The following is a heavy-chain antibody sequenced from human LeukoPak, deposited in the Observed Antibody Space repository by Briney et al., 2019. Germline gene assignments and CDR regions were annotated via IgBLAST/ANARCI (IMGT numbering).Heavy chain of an antibody. Sequence: GGSLRLSCTASGLSLNNYAMSWVRQVPGKGLEWVSASSSSDDGKWYADSVKGRFTISRDNAKNSLYLQMNSLRAEDTAVYYCARDRHGDYDYWGQGTLVTVSS. CDR1: GLSLNNYA. CDR2: SSSSDDGK. CDR3: ARDRHGDYDY. J-gene: IGHJ4*02. D-gene: IGHD4-17*01. V-gene: IGHV3-21*01.